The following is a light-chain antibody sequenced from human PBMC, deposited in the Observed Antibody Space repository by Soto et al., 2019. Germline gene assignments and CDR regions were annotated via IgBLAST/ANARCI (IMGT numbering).Light chain of an antibody. J-gene: IGKJ1*01. Sequence: DIHMTQSPSSLSASIGDRVTITCRASDNINKYLAWYQQKPGKAPKLLIYMASSLESGVPSRFSGSGSGTEFTLTIRSLQSDDFAIYHCQQYNNYPWTFGQGTKVDI. CDR2: MAS. CDR1: DNINKY. CDR3: QQYNNYPWT. V-gene: IGKV1-5*03.